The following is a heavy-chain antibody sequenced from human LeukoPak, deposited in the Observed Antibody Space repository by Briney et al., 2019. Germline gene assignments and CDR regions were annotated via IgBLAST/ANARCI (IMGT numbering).Heavy chain of an antibody. D-gene: IGHD1-7*01. CDR3: ARARRNYFDAFDI. CDR1: GFTFSSYA. Sequence: GGSLRLSCAASGFTFSSYAMNWVRQAPGKGLEYVSAISSSGSSTNYANSVKGRFTISRDNSKNTLYLQMGSLRADDMAVYYCARARRNYFDAFDIWGQGTMVTVSS. J-gene: IGHJ3*02. CDR2: ISSSGSST. V-gene: IGHV3-64*01.